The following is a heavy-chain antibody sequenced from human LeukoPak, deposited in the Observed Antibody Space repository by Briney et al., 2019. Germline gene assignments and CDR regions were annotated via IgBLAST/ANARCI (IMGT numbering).Heavy chain of an antibody. CDR1: GYTFTGYY. Sequence: GASVKVSCKASGYTFTGYYMHWVRQAPGQGLEWMGWINPNSGGTNYAQKFQGRVTMTRDTSISTAYMELSRLRSDDTAVYYCARGNAGSYYSFDYWGQGTLVTVSS. V-gene: IGHV1-2*02. CDR3: ARGNAGSYYSFDY. CDR2: INPNSGGT. J-gene: IGHJ4*02. D-gene: IGHD6-6*01.